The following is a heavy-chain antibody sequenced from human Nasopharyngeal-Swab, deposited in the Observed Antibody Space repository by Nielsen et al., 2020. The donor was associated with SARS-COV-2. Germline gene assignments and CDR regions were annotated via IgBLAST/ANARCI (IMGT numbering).Heavy chain of an antibody. V-gene: IGHV3-30*03. CDR2: ISYDGSNK. CDR1: GFTFSSYG. J-gene: IGHJ4*02. D-gene: IGHD2-21*01. Sequence: GGSLRLSCAASGFTFSSYGMHWVRQAPGKGLEWVAVISYDGSNKYYADSVKGRFTISRDDAKNSLYLQMNSLRDDDTAVYYCVGPLVDGTTHWGQGTLVTVSS. CDR3: VGPLVDGTTH.